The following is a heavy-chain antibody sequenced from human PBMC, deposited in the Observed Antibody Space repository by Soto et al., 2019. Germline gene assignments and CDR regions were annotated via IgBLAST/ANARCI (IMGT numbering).Heavy chain of an antibody. J-gene: IGHJ4*02. Sequence: SETLSLTCADSGYSISSSNWWGWIRQPPGKRLEWIGYIYYSGTTYYNPSLKSRVTMSVDTSKNQFSLKLTSVTAVDTAVYYCARREIQGPIDYWGQGTLVT. CDR2: IYYSGTT. V-gene: IGHV4-28*01. D-gene: IGHD1-26*01. CDR1: GYSISSSNW. CDR3: ARREIQGPIDY.